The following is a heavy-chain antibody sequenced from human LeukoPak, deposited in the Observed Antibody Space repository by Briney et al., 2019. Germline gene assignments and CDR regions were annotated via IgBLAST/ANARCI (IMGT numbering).Heavy chain of an antibody. V-gene: IGHV4-59*01. CDR2: IYYSGST. Sequence: SETLSLTCTVSGGSISSYYWSWIRQPPGKGLEWVGYIYYSGSTNYNPSLKSRVTISVDTSKNQFSLKLSSVTAADTAVYYCARVLVVVTAPGEGAFDIWGQGTMVTVSS. CDR1: GGSISSYY. J-gene: IGHJ3*02. CDR3: ARVLVVVTAPGEGAFDI. D-gene: IGHD2-21*02.